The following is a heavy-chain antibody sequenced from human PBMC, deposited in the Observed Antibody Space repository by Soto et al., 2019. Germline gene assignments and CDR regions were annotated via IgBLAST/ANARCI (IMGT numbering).Heavy chain of an antibody. CDR1: GFTFDDYA. CDR2: ISWNSGSI. J-gene: IGHJ6*03. CDR3: AKDIIGYSGYDYSDYYYYMDV. D-gene: IGHD5-12*01. Sequence: GGSLRLSCAASGFTFDDYAMHWVRQAPGKGLEWVSGISWNSGSIGYADSVKGRFTISRDNAKNSLYQQMNSLRAEDTALYYCAKDIIGYSGYDYSDYYYYMDVWGKGTTVTVSS. V-gene: IGHV3-9*01.